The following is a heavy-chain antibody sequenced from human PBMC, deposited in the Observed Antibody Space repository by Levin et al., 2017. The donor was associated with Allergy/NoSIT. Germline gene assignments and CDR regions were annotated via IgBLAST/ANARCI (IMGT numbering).Heavy chain of an antibody. CDR3: ARKGEGSGWYGDWFDP. CDR2: ISYDGSNK. D-gene: IGHD6-19*01. V-gene: IGHV3-30*04. CDR1: GFTFSNYA. J-gene: IGHJ5*02. Sequence: LSLTCAASGFTFSNYAMHWVRQAPGKGLEWVAVISYDGSNKYYADSVKGRFTISRDNSKNTLYLQMNSLRAEDTAVYYCARKGEGSGWYGDWFDPWGQGTLVTVSS.